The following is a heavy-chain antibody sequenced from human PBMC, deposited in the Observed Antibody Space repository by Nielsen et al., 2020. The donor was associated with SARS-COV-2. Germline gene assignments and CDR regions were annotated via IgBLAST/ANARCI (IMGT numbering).Heavy chain of an antibody. CDR1: GGSISSSNW. Sequence: GSLRLSCAVSGGSISSSNWWSWVRQPPGKGLEWIGEIYHSGSTNYNPSLKSRVTISVDKSKNQFSLKLSSVTAADTAVYYCAVKYSSSWLLDWYFDLWGRGTLVTVSS. V-gene: IGHV4-4*02. CDR2: IYHSGST. D-gene: IGHD6-13*01. CDR3: AVKYSSSWLLDWYFDL. J-gene: IGHJ2*01.